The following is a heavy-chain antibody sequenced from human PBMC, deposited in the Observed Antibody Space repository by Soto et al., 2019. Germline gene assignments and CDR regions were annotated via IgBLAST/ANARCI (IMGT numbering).Heavy chain of an antibody. J-gene: IGHJ4*02. D-gene: IGHD6-19*01. CDR3: SRGATSSGWFRVPPVFDY. V-gene: IGHV4-34*01. Sequence: SETLSLTCAVYGGSFSGYYWSWIRQPPGKGLEWIGEINHSGSTNYNPSLKSRVTISVDTSKNQFSLKLSSVTAADTAVYYCSRGATSSGWFRVPPVFDYWGQGALVTVSS. CDR2: INHSGST. CDR1: GGSFSGYY.